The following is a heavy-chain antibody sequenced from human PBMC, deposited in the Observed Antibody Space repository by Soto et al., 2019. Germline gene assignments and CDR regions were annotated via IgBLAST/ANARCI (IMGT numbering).Heavy chain of an antibody. CDR2: IYYSGST. D-gene: IGHD3-22*01. CDR3: ARGRLGYDSSGYYPNYWYFDL. J-gene: IGHJ2*01. Sequence: QVQLQESGPGLVKPSQTLSLTCTVSGGSISSGDYYWSWIRQPPGKGLEWIGYIYYSGSTYYNPSLKSRVTISVDTSKNQFSLKLSSVTAADTAVYYCARGRLGYDSSGYYPNYWYFDLWGRGTLVTVSS. CDR1: GGSISSGDYY. V-gene: IGHV4-30-4*01.